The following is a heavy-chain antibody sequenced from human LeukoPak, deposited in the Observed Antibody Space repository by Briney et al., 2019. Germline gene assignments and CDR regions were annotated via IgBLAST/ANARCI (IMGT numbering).Heavy chain of an antibody. CDR1: GFTFSSYG. CDR3: AKAGTAAYAFDN. Sequence: GGSLRLSCAASGFTFSSYGMHWVRQAPGKGLEWVAVIRFDGSNKYYADSVKGRFTISRDNSKSTLYLQMNSLRAEDTAVYYCAKAGTAAYAFDNWGQGTVVTVSS. CDR2: IRFDGSNK. J-gene: IGHJ3*02. D-gene: IGHD5-18*01. V-gene: IGHV3-33*06.